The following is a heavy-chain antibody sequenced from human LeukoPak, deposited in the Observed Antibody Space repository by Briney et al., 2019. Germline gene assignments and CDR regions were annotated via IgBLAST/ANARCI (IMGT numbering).Heavy chain of an antibody. D-gene: IGHD1-14*01. Sequence: KTSETLSLTCTVSGGFVNNYYWSWVRQPAGKGLEYIGRIYSSGSAHYNPSLQSRVTMSVDTSKSQFSLKASSVTAADTAVYYCARGGPEEEPRHFDYWGQGILVTVSS. CDR1: GGFVNNYY. CDR3: ARGGPEEEPRHFDY. J-gene: IGHJ4*02. V-gene: IGHV4-4*07. CDR2: IYSSGSA.